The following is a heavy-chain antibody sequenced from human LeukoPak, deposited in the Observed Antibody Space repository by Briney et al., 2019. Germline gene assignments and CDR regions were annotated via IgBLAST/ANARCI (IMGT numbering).Heavy chain of an antibody. CDR3: ARDGRLKLWQDFDY. Sequence: SETLSLTCAVSGYSISTGYYWGWIRQPPGKGVEWGGRIYHSGSTYYNPSLRSRVTISVDTYKKQFSLKLSSVTAADAAVYYCARDGRLKLWQDFDYWGQGTLVTVSS. V-gene: IGHV4-38-2*02. CDR2: IYHSGST. CDR1: GYSISTGYY. D-gene: IGHD5-18*01. J-gene: IGHJ4*02.